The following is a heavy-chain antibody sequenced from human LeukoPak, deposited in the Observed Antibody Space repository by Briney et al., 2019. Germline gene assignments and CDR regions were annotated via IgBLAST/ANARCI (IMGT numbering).Heavy chain of an antibody. Sequence: PSETLSLTCAGSGGSISSYYWSWIRQPPGNGLDWIGYIYTSGSTNYNPSLTSRVTISVDTSKNKFSLTLSSVTAADTAVYYCARLLEMRIADRGLTNRFDTCGQGNLVTVSS. CDR1: GGSISSYY. CDR2: IYTSGST. CDR3: ARLLEMRIADRGLTNRFDT. V-gene: IGHV4-4*09. J-gene: IGHJ5*02. D-gene: IGHD6-6*01.